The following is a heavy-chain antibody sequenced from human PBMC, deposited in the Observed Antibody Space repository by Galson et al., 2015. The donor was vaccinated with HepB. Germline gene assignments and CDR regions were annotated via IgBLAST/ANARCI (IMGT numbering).Heavy chain of an antibody. V-gene: IGHV1-2*02. CDR1: GYTFTGYY. J-gene: IGHJ6*02. CDR2: INPNSGGT. CDR3: AKGGRIAAAAPRKYYYYGMDV. Sequence: SVKVSCKASGYTFTGYYMHWVRQAPGQGLEWMGWINPNSGGTNYAQKFQGRVTMTRDTSISTAYMELSRLRSDDTAVYYCAKGGRIAAAAPRKYYYYGMDVWGQGTTVTVSS. D-gene: IGHD6-13*01.